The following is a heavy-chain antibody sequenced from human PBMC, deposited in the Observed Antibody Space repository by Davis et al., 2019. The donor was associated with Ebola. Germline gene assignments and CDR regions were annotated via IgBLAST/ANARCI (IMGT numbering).Heavy chain of an antibody. CDR2: IYYSGSI. CDR3: ARRRRIAVAGTDY. Sequence: SETLSLTCTVSGGPISSYYWSWIPQPPGKGLEWIGYIYYSGSINYNPSLKSRVTISVDTSKNQFSLKLSSVTAADTAVYYCARRRRIAVAGTDYWGQGTLVTVSS. CDR1: GGPISSYY. D-gene: IGHD6-19*01. V-gene: IGHV4-59*12. J-gene: IGHJ4*02.